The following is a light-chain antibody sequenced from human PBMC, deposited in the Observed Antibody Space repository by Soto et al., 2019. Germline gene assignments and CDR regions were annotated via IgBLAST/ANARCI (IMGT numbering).Light chain of an antibody. Sequence: QSALTQPASVSGSPGQSITISCTGTNSDVGGYNYVSWYQQHPGKAPKLMVYEVTKRPSGVSNRFSGSKSGNTASLTISGLQAEDEADYYCCSYAGSYTHVFGTGTKLTVL. CDR1: NSDVGGYNY. J-gene: IGLJ1*01. CDR3: CSYAGSYTHV. V-gene: IGLV2-14*01. CDR2: EVT.